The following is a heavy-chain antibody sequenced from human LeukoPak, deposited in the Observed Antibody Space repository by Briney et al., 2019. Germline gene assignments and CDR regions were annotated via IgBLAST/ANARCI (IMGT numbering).Heavy chain of an antibody. CDR1: GYNLISYG. V-gene: IGHV1-18*01. CDR2: ISAYNVKT. Sequence: SVKISCKASGYNLISYGIIWVRQAPGQGLEWIGWISAYNVKTNYAQKFQGRVTMTTDTSTSTAYMELRSLKSDDTAVYFCARPYDTSGYYNYYLDYWGQGTLVTV. D-gene: IGHD3-22*01. J-gene: IGHJ4*02. CDR3: ARPYDTSGYYNYYLDY.